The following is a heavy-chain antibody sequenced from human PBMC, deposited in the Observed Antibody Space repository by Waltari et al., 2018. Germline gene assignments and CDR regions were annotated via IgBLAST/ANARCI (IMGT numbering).Heavy chain of an antibody. Sequence: QVQLVQSGAEVKKPGASVKVSCKASGYTFTSYDINWVRQDNGQGLEWMGWMNPNSGNTGYAQKCQGRVTITRNTSISTAYMELSSLRSEDTAVYYCARVAYSSGWYRGNWFDPWGQGTLVTVSS. CDR2: MNPNSGNT. CDR1: GYTFTSYD. CDR3: ARVAYSSGWYRGNWFDP. J-gene: IGHJ5*02. D-gene: IGHD6-19*01. V-gene: IGHV1-8*03.